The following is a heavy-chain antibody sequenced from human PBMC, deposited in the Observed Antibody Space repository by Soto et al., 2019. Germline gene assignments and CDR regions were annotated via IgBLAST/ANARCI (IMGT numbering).Heavy chain of an antibody. V-gene: IGHV1-2*02. J-gene: IGHJ5*02. D-gene: IGHD6-19*01. Sequence: QVQLVQSGAEVKKPGASVKVSCQASGYTFTAQYLHWVRNAPGEGLEWMGWINPTTGATRYAQKLHGRVTMTRDTSMSTAYLEVRSLRPDDTAVYYCAKGDSSGVSWFDPCGQGTLVTVPS. CDR2: INPTTGAT. CDR3: AKGDSSGVSWFDP. CDR1: GYTFTAQY.